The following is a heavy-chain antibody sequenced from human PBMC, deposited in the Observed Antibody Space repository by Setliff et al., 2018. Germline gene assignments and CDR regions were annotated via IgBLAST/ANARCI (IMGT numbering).Heavy chain of an antibody. CDR1: GNRFTDYN. D-gene: IGHD1-26*01. Sequence: GASVKVSCKASGNRFTDYNLHWVRQAPGQGLEWMGWINPDSGDTHSAQKFQGRVTITTDESTNTAYVEVRSLTSDDTAVYYCARSPPNRGVGQGHYMDVWGIGTTVTVSS. V-gene: IGHV1-2*02. CDR3: ARSPPNRGVGQGHYMDV. J-gene: IGHJ6*03. CDR2: INPDSGDT.